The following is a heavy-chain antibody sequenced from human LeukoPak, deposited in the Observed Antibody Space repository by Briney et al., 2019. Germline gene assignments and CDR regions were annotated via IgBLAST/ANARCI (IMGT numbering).Heavy chain of an antibody. CDR2: IIPIFGTA. V-gene: IGHV1-69*05. D-gene: IGHD1-26*01. Sequence: SVKVSCKASGGTFSSYAISWVRQAPGQGLEWMGGIIPIFGTANYAQKFQGRVTITTDESTSTAYMELSSQRSEDTAVYYCARSSSGDTWDLFDYWGQGTLVTVSS. CDR3: ARSSSGDTWDLFDY. J-gene: IGHJ4*02. CDR1: GGTFSSYA.